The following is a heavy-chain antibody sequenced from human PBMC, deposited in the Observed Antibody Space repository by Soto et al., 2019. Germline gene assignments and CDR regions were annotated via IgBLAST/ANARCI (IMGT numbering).Heavy chain of an antibody. J-gene: IGHJ3*02. CDR2: FYYSGST. Sequence: SETLSLTCTVSGGSISSYYWSWIRQPPGKGLEWIGYFYYSGSTNYNPSLKNRVTISVDTSKNQFSLKLSSVTAADTAVYYCARGYLAGAPYAFDIWGQGTMVTVSS. D-gene: IGHD1-26*01. CDR3: ARGYLAGAPYAFDI. V-gene: IGHV4-59*01. CDR1: GGSISSYY.